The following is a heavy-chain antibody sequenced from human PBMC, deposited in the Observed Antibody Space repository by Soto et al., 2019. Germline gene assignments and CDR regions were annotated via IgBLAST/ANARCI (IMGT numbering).Heavy chain of an antibody. CDR2: IYYSGST. D-gene: IGHD2-8*01. J-gene: IGHJ4*02. V-gene: IGHV4-39*01. CDR1: GGSISSSSYY. Sequence: QLQLQESGPGLVKPSETLSLTCTVSGGSISSSSYYWGWIRQPPGKGLEWIGSIYYSGSTYYNPSLKRRVTISVDTSKNQFSLKLSSVTAADTAVYYCAIVLGYCTNGVCANFDYWGQGTLVTVSS. CDR3: AIVLGYCTNGVCANFDY.